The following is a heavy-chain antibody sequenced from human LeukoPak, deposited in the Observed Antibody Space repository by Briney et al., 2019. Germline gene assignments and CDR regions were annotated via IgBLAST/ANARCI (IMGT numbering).Heavy chain of an antibody. CDR2: ICNTENS. D-gene: IGHD2-8*01. Sequence: SETLSLTCTVSGGSISPFYWSWIRQPPGKGLEFIGYICNTENSHYNPSLRGRVTLSVDMSKNQFSLNLSSVTAADTAVYYCARGPYYTSSGFDYWGQGTLVTASS. V-gene: IGHV4-59*01. CDR1: GGSISPFY. J-gene: IGHJ4*02. CDR3: ARGPYYTSSGFDY.